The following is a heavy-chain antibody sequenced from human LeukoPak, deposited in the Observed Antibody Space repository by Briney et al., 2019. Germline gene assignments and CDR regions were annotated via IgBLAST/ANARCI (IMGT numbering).Heavy chain of an antibody. D-gene: IGHD4-17*01. Sequence: GGSLRLSCAASGFTFSSYWMHWVRQAPGKGLEWVSAIHSSGGTYYADSVKGRFTISRDTSKNTLYLQINSLRVEDTAVYYCIVFGDSNHWGQGTLVTVSS. CDR3: IVFGDSNH. V-gene: IGHV3-53*01. CDR2: IHSSGGT. CDR1: GFTFSSYW. J-gene: IGHJ5*02.